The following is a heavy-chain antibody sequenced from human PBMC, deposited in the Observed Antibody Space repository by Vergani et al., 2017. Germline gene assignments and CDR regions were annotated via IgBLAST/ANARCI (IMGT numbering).Heavy chain of an antibody. CDR2: IYHSGST. CDR1: GGSISSGGYY. V-gene: IGHV4-30-2*01. J-gene: IGHJ6*02. CDR3: AREKGVYAGGGMDV. Sequence: QVQLQESGPGLVKPSQTLSLTCTVSGGSISSGGYYWSWIRQPPGKGLEWIGYIYHSGSTYYNPSLKSRVTISVDRSKNQFSLKLSSVTAADTAVYYCAREKGVYAGGGMDVWGQGTTVTVSS. D-gene: IGHD2-8*01.